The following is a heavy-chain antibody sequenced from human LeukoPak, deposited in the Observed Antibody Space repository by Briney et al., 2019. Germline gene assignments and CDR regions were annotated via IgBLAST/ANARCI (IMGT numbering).Heavy chain of an antibody. J-gene: IGHJ4*02. CDR2: VYSTGTP. D-gene: IGHD2-2*01. CDR3: ARKSFHTSSYDY. Sequence: PSQTLSLTCSVSGDSISRRSSYWTWIRQPAGRGLEWIGRVYSTGTPNYNPSLKSRVTISVDTSKNQFSLKLSSVTAADTAVYYCARKSFHTSSYDYWGQGTLVTVSS. CDR1: GDSISRRSSY. V-gene: IGHV4-61*02.